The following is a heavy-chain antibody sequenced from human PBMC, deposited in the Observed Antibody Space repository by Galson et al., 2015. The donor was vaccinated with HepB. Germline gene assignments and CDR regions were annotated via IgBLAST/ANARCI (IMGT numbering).Heavy chain of an antibody. J-gene: IGHJ6*03. CDR2: IYYSGST. CDR1: GGSISSGGYY. V-gene: IGHV4-31*03. Sequence: TLSLTCTVSGGSISSGGYYWSWIRQHPGKGLEWIGYIYYSGSTYYNPSLKSRVTISVDTSKNQFSLKLSSVTAADTAVYYCARAVVVPAAIHYYYMDVWGKGTTVTVSS. CDR3: ARAVVVPAAIHYYYMDV. D-gene: IGHD2-2*02.